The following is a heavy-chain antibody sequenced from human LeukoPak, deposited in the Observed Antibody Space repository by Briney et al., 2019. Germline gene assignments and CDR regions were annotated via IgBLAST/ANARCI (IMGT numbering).Heavy chain of an antibody. CDR1: GFTFSSYE. CDR3: ATLGIALGDY. D-gene: IGHD6-19*01. Sequence: QAGGSLRLSCAASGFTFSSYEMNWVRQAPGKGLEWVSYISSSGSTIYYADSVKGRLTISRDNAKNSLYLQMNSLRAEDTAVYYCATLGIALGDYWGQGTLVTVSS. V-gene: IGHV3-48*03. CDR2: ISSSGSTI. J-gene: IGHJ4*02.